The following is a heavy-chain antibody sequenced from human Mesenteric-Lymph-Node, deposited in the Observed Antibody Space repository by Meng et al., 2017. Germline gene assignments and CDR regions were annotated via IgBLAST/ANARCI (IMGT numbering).Heavy chain of an antibody. J-gene: IGHJ4*02. D-gene: IGHD5-18*01. CDR3: ARGGYYSFDY. Sequence: QETGPGTMMSSGPFALPVCVCCVSISTNIRWPLVRQPHGKGLEWIGEIHNSRSTNYNPALKSRVTISVDKAKNQFSMKLTSVTAADTAVYYCARGGYYSFDYWGQGTLVTVSS. CDR2: IHNSRST. V-gene: IGHV4-4*02. CDR1: CVSISTNIR.